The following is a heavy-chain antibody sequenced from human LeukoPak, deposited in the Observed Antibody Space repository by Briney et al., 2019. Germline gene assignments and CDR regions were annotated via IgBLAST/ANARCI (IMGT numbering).Heavy chain of an antibody. V-gene: IGHV4-38-2*02. D-gene: IGHD3-9*01. CDR3: ARALGYFDWLNYFDY. CDR2: ISRRGNT. J-gene: IGHJ4*02. Sequence: SETLSLTCTVFGYSISSGYYWGWIRQPPGKGLEWIGSISRRGNTYYNPSLKSRVNMSVDTSKNQFSLKLSSVTAADTAVYYCARALGYFDWLNYFDYWGQGTLVTVSS. CDR1: GYSISSGYY.